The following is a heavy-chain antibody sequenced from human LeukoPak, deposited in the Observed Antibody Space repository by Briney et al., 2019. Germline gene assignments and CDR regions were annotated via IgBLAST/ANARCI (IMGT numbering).Heavy chain of an antibody. Sequence: NPGGSLRLSCAASGFAVSTYDMHWVRQAPGEGLEWVAYFGISGTIYYADSVKGRFTISRDNDKNSLFLQMNSLRAEDTAVYYCARGITGATDYWGQGTLVTVSS. CDR1: GFAVSTYD. CDR3: ARGITGATDY. D-gene: IGHD1-20*01. V-gene: IGHV3-69-1*01. J-gene: IGHJ4*02. CDR2: FGISGTI.